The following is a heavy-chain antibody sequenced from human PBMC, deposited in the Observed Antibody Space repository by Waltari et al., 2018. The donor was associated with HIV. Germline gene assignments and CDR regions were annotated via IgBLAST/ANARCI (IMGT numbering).Heavy chain of an antibody. CDR3: ARVLIGADNSFDF. Sequence: EVQLVQSGPEVKKPGESAKVSCRISGYNFGSHWIGWVRQMSGKGLEWMGIIYPGDSETRYNPSFQGKVTISADTSINTAYLQWHRLQALDTAVYYCARVLIGADNSFDFWGQGTMVTVSS. D-gene: IGHD2-21*01. J-gene: IGHJ3*01. CDR1: GYNFGSHW. CDR2: IYPGDSET. V-gene: IGHV5-51*01.